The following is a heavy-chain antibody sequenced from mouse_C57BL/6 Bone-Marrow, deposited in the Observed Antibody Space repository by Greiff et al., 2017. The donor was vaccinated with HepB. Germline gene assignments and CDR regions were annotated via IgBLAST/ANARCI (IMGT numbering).Heavy chain of an antibody. CDR3: ARDRGTTVVRAMGY. CDR1: GFTFSSYA. CDR2: ISDGGSYT. Sequence: EVKLVESGGGLVKPGGSLKLSCAASGFTFSSYAMSWVRQTPEKRLEWVATISDGGSYTYYPDNVKGRFTISRDNAKNNLYLQMSHLKSEDTAMYYCARDRGTTVVRAMGYWGQGTSVTVSS. J-gene: IGHJ4*01. V-gene: IGHV5-4*01. D-gene: IGHD1-1*01.